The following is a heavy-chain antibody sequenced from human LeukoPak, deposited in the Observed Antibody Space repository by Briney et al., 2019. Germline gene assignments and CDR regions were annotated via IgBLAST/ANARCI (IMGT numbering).Heavy chain of an antibody. CDR3: ARHWASCLDY. CDR2: IYYSGST. Sequence: SETLSLTCTVSGGSISGSTYYWGWIRQPPGKGLEWIGSIYYSGSTYYNASLKSRVTISVDTSKNQFSLKLSSVTAADTAVYYCARHWASCLDYWGQGTLVTVSS. D-gene: IGHD2-2*01. V-gene: IGHV4-39*01. CDR1: GGSISGSTYY. J-gene: IGHJ4*02.